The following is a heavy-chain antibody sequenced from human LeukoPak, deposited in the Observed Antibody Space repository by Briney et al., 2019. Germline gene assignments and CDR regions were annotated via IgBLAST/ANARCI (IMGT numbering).Heavy chain of an antibody. CDR3: ARGRRGYYGSGSPRWFDP. CDR2: INHSGST. V-gene: IGHV4-34*01. Sequence: SETLSLTCAVYGGSFSGYYWSWIRQPPGKGLEWIGEINHSGSTNYNPSLKSRVTISVDTSKNQFSLKLSSVTAADTAVYYCARGRRGYYGSGSPRWFDPWGQGTLVTVSS. D-gene: IGHD3-10*01. CDR1: GGSFSGYY. J-gene: IGHJ5*02.